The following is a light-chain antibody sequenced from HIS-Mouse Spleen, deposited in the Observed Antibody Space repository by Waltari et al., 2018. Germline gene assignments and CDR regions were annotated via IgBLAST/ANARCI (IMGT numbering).Light chain of an antibody. J-gene: IGLJ3*02. CDR1: SSDVGGYNY. CDR2: EVS. CDR3: SSYTSSSTLV. V-gene: IGLV2-14*01. Sequence: QSALTQPASVSGSPGQSITISCTGTSSDVGGYNYVSWYQQHPGKAPKLMTYEVSNRPSGVSNRFSGSKSGNTASMTISGLQAEDEADYYCSSYTSSSTLVFGGGTKLTVL.